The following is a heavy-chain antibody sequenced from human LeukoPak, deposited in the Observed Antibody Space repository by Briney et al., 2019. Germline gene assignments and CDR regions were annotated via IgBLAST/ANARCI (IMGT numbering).Heavy chain of an antibody. Sequence: HPGGSLKLSCAASGFTFSGSAMHWVRQASGKGLEWVGRIRSKANSYATAYAASVKGRFTISRDDSKNTAYLQMNSLKTEDTAVYYCTRLFAGNWFDPWGQGTLVTVSS. CDR1: GFTFSGSA. V-gene: IGHV3-73*01. CDR3: TRLFAGNWFDP. J-gene: IGHJ5*02. CDR2: IRSKANSYAT.